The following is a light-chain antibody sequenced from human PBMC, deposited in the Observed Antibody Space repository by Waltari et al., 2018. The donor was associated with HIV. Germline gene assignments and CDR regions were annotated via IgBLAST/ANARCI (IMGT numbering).Light chain of an antibody. CDR3: QQYYNWPRT. J-gene: IGKJ1*01. Sequence: EIVLTSSPGNMSVSPGERATRSCRTSHSVSSNLAWYYQKSGQAPRLLIHGASTRAPGMAARFTASGSGKEFTLTITTLQSTDSGIYYCQQYYNWPRTFGQGTKVEAK. CDR1: HSVSSN. V-gene: IGKV3-15*01. CDR2: GAS.